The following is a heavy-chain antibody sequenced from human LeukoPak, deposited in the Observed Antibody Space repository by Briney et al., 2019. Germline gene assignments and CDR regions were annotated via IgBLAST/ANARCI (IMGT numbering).Heavy chain of an antibody. D-gene: IGHD1-26*01. CDR1: GGSFSGYY. CDR2: INHSGST. J-gene: IGHJ4*02. CDR3: AIVGATPDY. V-gene: IGHV4-34*01. Sequence: SETLSLTCAVYGGSFSGYYWSWIRQPPGKGLEWIGEINHSGSTNYNLSLKSRVTISVDTSKNQFSLKLSSVTAADTAVYYCAIVGATPDYWGQGTLVTVSS.